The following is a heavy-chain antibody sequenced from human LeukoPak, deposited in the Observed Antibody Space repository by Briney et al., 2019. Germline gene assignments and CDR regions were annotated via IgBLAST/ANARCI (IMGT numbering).Heavy chain of an antibody. J-gene: IGHJ5*02. CDR2: INPDNGGT. D-gene: IGHD3-10*01. CDR3: ARGDYYGSPKTVAA. Sequence: ASVKVSCKASGYTFADYYMNWVRQAPGQGLEWMGWINPDNGGTNYAQKFQGGVIMTRDTSITTVYMELSGLRSDDTAIYYCARGDYYGSPKTVAAWGQGTLVTVSS. V-gene: IGHV1-2*02. CDR1: GYTFADYY.